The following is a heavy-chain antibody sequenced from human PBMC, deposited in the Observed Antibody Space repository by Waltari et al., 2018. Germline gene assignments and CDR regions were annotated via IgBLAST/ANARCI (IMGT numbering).Heavy chain of an antibody. Sequence: EVRLVESGGDLVPQGGSLRLSCEASGFPVSSDSMNWLRQAPGKGLEWVSVIYSGGSANYTDSVKGRFIVSRDNSRNTLYLQMNGLRADDTAIYYCARGHRGSRPLWGQGTLVTLSS. CDR2: IYSGGSA. D-gene: IGHD3-10*01. CDR1: GFPVSSDS. CDR3: ARGHRGSRPL. V-gene: IGHV3-53*01. J-gene: IGHJ4*02.